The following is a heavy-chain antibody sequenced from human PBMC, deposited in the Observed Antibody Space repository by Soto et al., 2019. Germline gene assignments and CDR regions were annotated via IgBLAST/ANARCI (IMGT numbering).Heavy chain of an antibody. CDR3: AREVGGSGLGLGSTTVTTAWFDP. D-gene: IGHD4-4*01. V-gene: IGHV1-69*13. J-gene: IGHJ5*02. CDR2: IIPIFGTA. CDR1: GSAFSSYA. Sequence: GASVKVSCKASGSAFSSYAISWVRQAPGQGLEWMGGIIPIFGTANYAQKFQGRVTITADESTSTAYMELSSLRSEDTAVYYCAREVGGSGLGLGSTTVTTAWFDPWGQGTLVTVSS.